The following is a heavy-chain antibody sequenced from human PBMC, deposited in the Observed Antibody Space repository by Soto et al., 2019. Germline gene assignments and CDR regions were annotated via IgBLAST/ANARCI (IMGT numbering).Heavy chain of an antibody. CDR3: ARDGTGYCSGGSCYSSPPTPGIYYYYMDV. J-gene: IGHJ6*03. Sequence: ASVKVSCKASGYTFTSYAMHWVRQAPGQRLEWMGWINAGNGNTKYSQKFQGRVTITRDTSASTAYMELSSLRSEETAVYYCARDGTGYCSGGSCYSSPPTPGIYYYYMDVWGKGTTVTVSS. CDR1: GYTFTSYA. V-gene: IGHV1-3*01. CDR2: INAGNGNT. D-gene: IGHD2-15*01.